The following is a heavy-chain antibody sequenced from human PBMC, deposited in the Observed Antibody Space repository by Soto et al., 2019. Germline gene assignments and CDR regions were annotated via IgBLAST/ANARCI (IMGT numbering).Heavy chain of an antibody. CDR3: ARAPFWAPYCSGGSCYGAFDI. V-gene: IGHV3-21*01. CDR1: GFTFSSYS. CDR2: ISSSSSYI. J-gene: IGHJ3*02. D-gene: IGHD2-15*01. Sequence: SGGSLRLSCAASGFTFSSYSMNWVRQAPGKGLEWVSSISSSSSYICYADSVKGRFTISRDNAKNSLYLQMNSLRAEDTAVYYCARAPFWAPYCSGGSCYGAFDIWGQGTMVTVSS.